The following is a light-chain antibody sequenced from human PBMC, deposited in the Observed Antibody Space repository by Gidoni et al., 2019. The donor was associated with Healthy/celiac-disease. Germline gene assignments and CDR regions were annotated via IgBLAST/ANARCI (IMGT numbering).Light chain of an antibody. CDR3: QQSYSTLPRT. Sequence: IPMTPSPSSPSAPVGDRVTITCRASQSISSYLNWYQQKPGKAPKLLIYAASSLQSGVPSRFSGSGSGTDFTLTISSLQPEDFATYYCQQSYSTLPRTFGGGTKVEIK. CDR1: QSISSY. V-gene: IGKV1-39*01. J-gene: IGKJ4*01. CDR2: AAS.